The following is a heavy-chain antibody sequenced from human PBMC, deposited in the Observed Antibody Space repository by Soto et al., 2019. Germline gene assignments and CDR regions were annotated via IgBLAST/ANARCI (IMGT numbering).Heavy chain of an antibody. D-gene: IGHD2-21*02. CDR1: GFTFKNYA. CDR2: ISGGDDTTT. CDR3: TKDAGPYCGRDCYFAFWSDP. Sequence: EVQLLESGGGLVQPGGSLRLSCAASGFTFKNYAMTWVRQAPGKGLEWVSGISGGDDTTTYYADSVKGRFTISRDNSKNTLCRQMGSLRADDTAVYYCTKDAGPYCGRDCYFAFWSDPWGQGALVTVSS. J-gene: IGHJ5*02. V-gene: IGHV3-23*01.